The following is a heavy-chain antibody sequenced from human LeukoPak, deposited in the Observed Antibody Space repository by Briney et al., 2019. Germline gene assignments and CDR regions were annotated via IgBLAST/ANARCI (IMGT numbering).Heavy chain of an antibody. V-gene: IGHV3-9*01. CDR2: ITWSSGGI. D-gene: IGHD2-15*01. CDR1: GFTFYDFA. J-gene: IGHJ4*02. Sequence: GGSLRLSCVASGFTFYDFATHWVRQPPGKGLGWVSGITWSSGGIVYADSVRGRFTISRDNAKNSLYLQMNSLRAEDTALYYCTRKACSGGRCYSDYWGQGTLVTVSS. CDR3: TRKACSGGRCYSDY.